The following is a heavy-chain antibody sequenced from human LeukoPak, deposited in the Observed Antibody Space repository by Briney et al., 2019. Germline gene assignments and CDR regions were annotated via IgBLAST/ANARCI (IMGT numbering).Heavy chain of an antibody. V-gene: IGHV4-34*01. Sequence: PSETLSLTCAVYGGSFSGYYWSWIRQPPGKGLEWIGEINHSGSTNYNPSPKSRVTISVDTSKNQFSLKLSSVTAADTAVYYCASSETDCSSTSCYFYWGQGTLVTVSS. D-gene: IGHD2-2*01. J-gene: IGHJ4*02. CDR2: INHSGST. CDR1: GGSFSGYY. CDR3: ASSETDCSSTSCYFY.